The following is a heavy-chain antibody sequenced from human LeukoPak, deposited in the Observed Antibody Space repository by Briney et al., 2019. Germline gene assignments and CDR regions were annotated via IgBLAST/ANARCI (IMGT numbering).Heavy chain of an antibody. Sequence: PSESLSLTCAVYGGSFSGYYWSWIRQPPGKGLEWIGEINHSGSTNYNPSLKSRVTISVDTSKNQFSLKLSSVTAADTAVYYCARRTAAGTIYWGQGTLVTVSS. J-gene: IGHJ4*02. V-gene: IGHV4-34*01. CDR2: INHSGST. CDR1: GGSFSGYY. CDR3: ARRTAAGTIY. D-gene: IGHD6-13*01.